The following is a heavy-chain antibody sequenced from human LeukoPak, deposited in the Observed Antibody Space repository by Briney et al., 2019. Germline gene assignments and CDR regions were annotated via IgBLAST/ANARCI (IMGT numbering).Heavy chain of an antibody. Sequence: GGSLRLSCAASGFMFNRYWTHWVRQVPGKEVVWVSHSHNDGNSVSYADSVKGRFTVSRDNAKNTLYLQMNRLRAEDTAVYCVRHNYGYDYWGQGTLVTVSS. J-gene: IGHJ4*02. D-gene: IGHD3-10*01. CDR2: SHNDGNSV. CDR1: GFMFNRYW. CDR3: RHNYGYDY. V-gene: IGHV3-74*01.